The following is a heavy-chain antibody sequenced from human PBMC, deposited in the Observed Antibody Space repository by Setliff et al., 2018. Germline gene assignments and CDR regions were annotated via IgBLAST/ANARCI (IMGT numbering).Heavy chain of an antibody. CDR2: IIPIFGTT. Sequence: ASVKVSCKASGGTFRNYGISWVRQAPGQGLDWMGGIIPIFGTTNYAQKFQDRVTIITDESTSTAYMELSSLRTEDTAVYYCARENYYDSSGYDYWGQGTLVTVSS. CDR1: GGTFRNYG. CDR3: ARENYYDSSGYDY. D-gene: IGHD3-22*01. J-gene: IGHJ4*02. V-gene: IGHV1-69*05.